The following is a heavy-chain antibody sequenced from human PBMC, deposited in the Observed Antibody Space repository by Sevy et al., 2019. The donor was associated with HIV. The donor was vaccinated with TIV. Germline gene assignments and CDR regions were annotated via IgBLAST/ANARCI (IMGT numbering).Heavy chain of an antibody. Sequence: GGSLRLSCAASGISFNNYAMSWVRQAPGKGLEWVSAISGSGVSTYYADSVKDRFTISRDNSKNTLYLQMNSLRAEDTAVYYGAKDGVGDITILGRTIRNYWYFDFWGRGTLVTVSS. V-gene: IGHV3-23*01. J-gene: IGHJ2*01. CDR2: ISGSGVST. CDR3: AKDGVGDITILGRTIRNYWYFDF. CDR1: GISFNNYA. D-gene: IGHD3-3*01.